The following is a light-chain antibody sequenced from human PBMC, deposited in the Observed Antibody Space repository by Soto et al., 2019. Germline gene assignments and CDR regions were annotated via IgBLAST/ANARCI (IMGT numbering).Light chain of an antibody. J-gene: IGKJ1*01. CDR3: QQYNSWPRT. Sequence: DIVMTQSPATLSVSPGGRVTLSCRASLIVSSNLAWYQQKPGQAPRLLIYGASTRATGIPARFSGSGSGTDFTLTISSLQSEDFAVYYCQQYNSWPRTFGQGTKVEIK. CDR2: GAS. V-gene: IGKV3-15*01. CDR1: LIVSSN.